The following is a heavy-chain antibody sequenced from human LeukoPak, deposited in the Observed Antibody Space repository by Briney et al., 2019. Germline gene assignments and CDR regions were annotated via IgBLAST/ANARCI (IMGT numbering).Heavy chain of an antibody. CDR2: IDHSGST. V-gene: IGHV4-34*01. Sequence: SETLSLTCAVYGGSFSGYYWSWIRQPPGKGLEWIGEIDHSGSTNYNPSLKSRVTISVDTSKNQFSLKLSSVTAADTAVYYCASWGQIVVVAKLDYWGQGTLVTVSS. J-gene: IGHJ4*02. CDR1: GGSFSGYY. CDR3: ASWGQIVVVAKLDY. D-gene: IGHD2-15*01.